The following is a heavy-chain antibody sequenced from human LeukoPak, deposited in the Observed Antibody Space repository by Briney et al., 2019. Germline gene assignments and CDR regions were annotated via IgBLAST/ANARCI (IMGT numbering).Heavy chain of an antibody. Sequence: SSEKVSCKASGGTFSSYAISWVRQAPGQELEWMGGIIPIFGTANYAQKFQGRVTITADESTSTAYMELSSLRSEDTAVYYCVTCVITGTTYWFDPWGQGTLVTVSS. CDR3: VTCVITGTTYWFDP. D-gene: IGHD1-20*01. CDR1: GGTFSSYA. J-gene: IGHJ5*02. V-gene: IGHV1-69*01. CDR2: IIPIFGTA.